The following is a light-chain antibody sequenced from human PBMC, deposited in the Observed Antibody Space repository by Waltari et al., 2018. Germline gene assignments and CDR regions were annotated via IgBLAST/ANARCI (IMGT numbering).Light chain of an antibody. CDR3: SSYAGSNNFLYV. V-gene: IGLV2-8*01. CDR1: SSDIGTYNY. Sequence: QSALTQPPSASGSPGQSVTISCTGTSSDIGTYNYVSWYQQQPGKAPKLMIYDVSQRHAGVPDRFSGSKSGNTASLTVSGLQAEDEGDYYCSSYAGSNNFLYVFGTGTKVSVL. CDR2: DVS. J-gene: IGLJ1*01.